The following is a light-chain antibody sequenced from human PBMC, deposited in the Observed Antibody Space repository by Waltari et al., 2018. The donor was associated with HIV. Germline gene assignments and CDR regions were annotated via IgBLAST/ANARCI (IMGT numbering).Light chain of an antibody. CDR1: NPNIGRNT. V-gene: IGLV1-44*01. J-gene: IGLJ2*01. CDR3: ASWDDSFNGPV. Sequence: QSVLTQPPSASGTPGQRVTISCSGSNPNIGRNTVSWFQQLPGTAPKVLIYGKNQRPSGVPDRFSGSKSGTSASLAISGLQSDDEADYFCASWDDSFNGPVFGGGTKLTVV. CDR2: GKN.